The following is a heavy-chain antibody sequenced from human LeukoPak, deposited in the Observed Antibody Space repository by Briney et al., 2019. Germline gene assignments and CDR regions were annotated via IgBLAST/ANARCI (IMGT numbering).Heavy chain of an antibody. D-gene: IGHD6-13*01. CDR1: GFTFSSYA. CDR3: AKAPTAAGSPNWFDP. V-gene: IGHV3-23*01. CDR2: ISGSGGST. Sequence: GGSLRLSCAASGFTFSSYAMSWVRQAPGKGLEWVSAISGSGGSTYYADSVKGRFTISRDNSKNTLYLQMNSLRAEDTAVYYCAKAPTAAGSPNWFDPWGQGTLVTVSS. J-gene: IGHJ5*02.